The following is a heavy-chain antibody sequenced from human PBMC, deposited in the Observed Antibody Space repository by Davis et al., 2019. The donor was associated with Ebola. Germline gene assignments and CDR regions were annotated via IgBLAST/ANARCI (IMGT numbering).Heavy chain of an antibody. D-gene: IGHD5-12*01. Sequence: ASVKVSCKASGYTFTNYYMHWVRQAPGQGLESMGMINPNDGRTIYAQKFQGRVTVTRDTSTTTVYMDLSSLRSEDTALYYCTTPGGQDSGYDVFDTWGQGTMVTVSS. CDR1: GYTFTNYY. J-gene: IGHJ3*02. CDR2: INPNDGRT. V-gene: IGHV1-46*03. CDR3: TTPGGQDSGYDVFDT.